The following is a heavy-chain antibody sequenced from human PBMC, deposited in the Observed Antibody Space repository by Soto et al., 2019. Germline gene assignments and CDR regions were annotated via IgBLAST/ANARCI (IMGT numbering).Heavy chain of an antibody. J-gene: IGHJ4*02. CDR1: GGTFSSYA. CDR3: ARERWRYYDSSGYYPDYFDY. CDR2: IIPIFGTA. V-gene: IGHV1-69*13. Sequence: SVKVSCKASGGTFSSYAISWVRQAPGQGLEWMGGIIPIFGTANYAQKFQGRVTITADESTSTAYMELSSLRSEDTAVYYCARERWRYYDSSGYYPDYFDYWGQGTLVTAPQ. D-gene: IGHD3-22*01.